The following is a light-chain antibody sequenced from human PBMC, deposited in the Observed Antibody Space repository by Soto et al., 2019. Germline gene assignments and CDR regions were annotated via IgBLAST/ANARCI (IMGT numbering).Light chain of an antibody. CDR3: CSYAGSSTVVV. J-gene: IGLJ2*01. CDR1: NSDVGIYNL. V-gene: IGLV2-23*02. CDR2: EIT. Sequence: QSVLTQPASVSGSPGQSISISCTGTNSDVGIYNLVSWYQQHPGKAPKLMIYEITKRPSGISNRFSGSKSGNTASLTISGLQTEDEADYYCCSYAGSSTVVVFGGGTKLTVL.